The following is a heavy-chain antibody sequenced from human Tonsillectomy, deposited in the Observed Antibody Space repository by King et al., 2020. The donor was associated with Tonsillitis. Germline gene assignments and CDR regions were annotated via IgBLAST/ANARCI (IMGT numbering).Heavy chain of an antibody. CDR3: VKGCSSLSCYADF. V-gene: IGHV3-64D*06. Sequence: VQLVESGGGLVQPGGSLRLACSVSGFTFSSYTLHWVRQAPGKGLEYVSGIRDNGGSTNYAESVKGRFTISRDNPKNTLYLQMSSLRAEDTAFYYCVKGCSSLSCYADFWGLGTLVTVSS. CDR1: GFTFSSYT. J-gene: IGHJ4*02. D-gene: IGHD2-2*01. CDR2: IRDNGGST.